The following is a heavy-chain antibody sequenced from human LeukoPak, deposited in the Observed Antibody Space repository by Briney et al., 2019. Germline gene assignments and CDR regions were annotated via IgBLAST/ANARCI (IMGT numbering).Heavy chain of an antibody. Sequence: PSETLSLTCTVSGGSISSYYWSWIRQPPGQGLEWIGYIYYSGSTNYNPSLKSRVTISVDRSKNQFSLKLSSVTAADTAVYYCARGRTGDYFDYWGQGTLVTVSS. CDR2: IYYSGST. J-gene: IGHJ4*02. CDR3: ARGRTGDYFDY. CDR1: GGSISSYY. V-gene: IGHV4-59*12.